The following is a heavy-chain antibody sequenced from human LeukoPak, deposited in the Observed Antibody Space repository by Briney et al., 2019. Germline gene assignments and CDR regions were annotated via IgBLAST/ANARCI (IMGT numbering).Heavy chain of an antibody. CDR3: ARNTQGASGYPDY. D-gene: IGHD3-22*01. V-gene: IGHV3-21*01. CDR1: GFTFSSYS. J-gene: IGHJ4*02. CDR2: ISSSSSYI. Sequence: GGSLRLSCAASGFTFSSYSMNWVRQAPGKALEWVSSISSSSSYIYYADSVKGRFTISRDNAENSLYLQMNSLRAEDTAVYYCARNTQGASGYPDYWGQGTLVTVSS.